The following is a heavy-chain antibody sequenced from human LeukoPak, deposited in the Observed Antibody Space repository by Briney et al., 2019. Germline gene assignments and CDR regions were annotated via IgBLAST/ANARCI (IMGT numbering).Heavy chain of an antibody. CDR3: ARDRNFLDV. CDR1: GFTVSSNY. V-gene: IGHV3-53*01. D-gene: IGHD2/OR15-2a*01. Sequence: PGGSLRLSCAASGFTVSSNYMSRVRQAPGEGLEWVSVIYSGGSTYYADSVKGRFTISRDNYKNTLYLQMNSLRAEDTAVYYCARDRNFLDVWGKGTTVTVSS. CDR2: IYSGGST. J-gene: IGHJ6*04.